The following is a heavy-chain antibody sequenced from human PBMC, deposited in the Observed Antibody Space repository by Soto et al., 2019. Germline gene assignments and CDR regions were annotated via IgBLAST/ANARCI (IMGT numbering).Heavy chain of an antibody. V-gene: IGHV4-31*02. D-gene: IGHD6-6*01. CDR1: GGSISSGGYY. Sequence: SETLSLTCTVSGGSISSGGYYWSWIRQHPGKGLEWIGYIYYSGSTYYNPSLKSRVTISVDTSKNQFSLKLSSVTAADTAVYYCARDSSSDAFDICGQGTMVTVSS. J-gene: IGHJ3*02. CDR3: ARDSSSDAFDI. CDR2: IYYSGST.